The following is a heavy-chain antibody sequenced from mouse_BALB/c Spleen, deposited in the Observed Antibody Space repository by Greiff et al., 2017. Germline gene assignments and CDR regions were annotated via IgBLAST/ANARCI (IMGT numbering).Heavy chain of an antibody. Sequence: VQLQQPGADLVKPGASVKLSCKASGYTFTSYYMYWVNQRPGQGLEWIGGINPSNGGTNCNGKFKSKATLTVDKSSSTAYMQLSSLTSEDSAVYYCTKRIPTGYAMDYWGQGTSVTVSS. D-gene: IGHD5-2*01. V-gene: IGHV1S81*02. CDR2: INPSNGGT. CDR3: TKRIPTGYAMDY. CDR1: GYTFTSYY. J-gene: IGHJ4*01.